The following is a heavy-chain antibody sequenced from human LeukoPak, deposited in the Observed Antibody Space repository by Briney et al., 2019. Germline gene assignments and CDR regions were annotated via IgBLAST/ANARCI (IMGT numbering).Heavy chain of an antibody. CDR1: GFTFSSYA. CDR3: AKGSYRVGAPGLFDS. J-gene: IGHJ4*02. CDR2: ISGSGGST. D-gene: IGHD1-26*01. Sequence: GGSLRLSCAASGFTFSSYAMSWVRQAPGKGLEWVSAISGSGGSTYYADSVKGRSTISRDNYKNTLYLQMNSLRVEDTAVYYCAKGSYRVGAPGLFDSWGQGTLVTVSS. V-gene: IGHV3-23*01.